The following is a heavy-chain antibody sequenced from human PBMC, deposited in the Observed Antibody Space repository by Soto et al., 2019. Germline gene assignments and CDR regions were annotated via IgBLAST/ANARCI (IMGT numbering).Heavy chain of an antibody. CDR2: IYYSGST. J-gene: IGHJ4*02. CDR3: VRVSPAAIRVGRYYFDY. CDR1: GGSISSYY. Sequence: SETLSLTCTVSGGSISSYYWSWIRQPPGKGLEWIGYIYYSGSTNYNPSLKSRVTISVDTSKNQFSLKLSSVTAADTAVYYCVRVSPAAIRVGRYYFDYWGQGTLVTVSS. D-gene: IGHD2-2*01. V-gene: IGHV4-59*01.